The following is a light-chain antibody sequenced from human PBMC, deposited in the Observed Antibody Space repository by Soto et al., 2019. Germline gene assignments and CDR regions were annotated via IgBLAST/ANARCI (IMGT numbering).Light chain of an antibody. V-gene: IGKV3-11*01. J-gene: IGKJ4*01. CDR1: QSGSYS. CDR3: PQRSNWPALT. CDR2: DSS. Sequence: THAPTSLTESPGESAILYCRASQSGSYSSAWYEPRPGQAPSPLISDSSTRATGIPSRFSGSGSGTDFTLTISNLEPEDFAVYYCPQRSNWPALTFGRGTEVDI.